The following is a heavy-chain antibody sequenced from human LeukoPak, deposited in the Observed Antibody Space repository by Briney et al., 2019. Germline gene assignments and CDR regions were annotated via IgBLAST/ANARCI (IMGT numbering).Heavy chain of an antibody. CDR1: GFTFSSYW. D-gene: IGHD3-10*01. V-gene: IGHV3-74*01. CDR3: ASSRTTRSGSYYNPYYFDY. J-gene: IGHJ4*02. Sequence: GGSLRLSXAASGFTFSSYWMHWVRQAPGKGLVWVSRINSDGSSTSYADSVKGRFTISRDNAKNTLYLQMNSLRAEDTAVYYCASSRTTRSGSYYNPYYFDYWGQGTLVTVSS. CDR2: INSDGSST.